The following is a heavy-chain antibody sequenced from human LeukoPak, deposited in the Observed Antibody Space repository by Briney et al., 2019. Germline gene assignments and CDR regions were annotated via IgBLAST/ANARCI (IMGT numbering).Heavy chain of an antibody. CDR1: GYSFTSYW. CDR2: IYPGDSDT. D-gene: IGHD3-10*01. CDR3: ARTMVRGVMDWYFDL. J-gene: IGHJ2*01. Sequence: GESLNISCKGSGYSFTSYWIGWVRQMPGKGLEWMGIIYPGDSDTRYSPSFQGQVTISADKSISTAYLQWSSLKASDTAMYYCARTMVRGVMDWYFDLWGRGTLVTVSS. V-gene: IGHV5-51*01.